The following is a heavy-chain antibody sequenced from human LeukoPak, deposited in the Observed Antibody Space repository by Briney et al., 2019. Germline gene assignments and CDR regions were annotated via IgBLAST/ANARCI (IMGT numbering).Heavy chain of an antibody. V-gene: IGHV3-74*01. Sequence: GGSLRLSCVASGFTLSNYWLHWVRQPPGKGLVWVSRIYVDGRTTNYADSVKGRFTISRDNAKNTVYLEMNSLSVEDTATYYCIRDFRSADLWGQGTLVTVTS. CDR1: GFTLSNYW. CDR2: IYVDGRTT. CDR3: IRDFRSADL. J-gene: IGHJ5*02.